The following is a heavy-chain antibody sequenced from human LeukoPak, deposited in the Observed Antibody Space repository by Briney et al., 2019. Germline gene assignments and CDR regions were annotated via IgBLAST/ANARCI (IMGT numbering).Heavy chain of an antibody. CDR2: ISSSGSTI. D-gene: IGHD4-17*01. CDR1: GFTFSDYY. J-gene: IGHJ6*03. V-gene: IGHV3-11*04. CDR3: ARETDYGDLYDYYYMDV. Sequence: GGSLRLSCAASGFTFSDYYMSWIRQAPGKGLEWVPYISSSGSTIYYADSVKGRFTISRDNAKNSLYLQMNSLRAEDTAVYYCARETDYGDLYDYYYMDVWGKGTTVTVSS.